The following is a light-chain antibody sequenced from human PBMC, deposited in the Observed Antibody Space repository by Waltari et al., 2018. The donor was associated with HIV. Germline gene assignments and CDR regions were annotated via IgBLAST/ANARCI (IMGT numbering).Light chain of an antibody. V-gene: IGKV3-20*01. Sequence: IVLTQSPGSLSLSPGESAPLSCRASQDINSKYLAWYQQKPGQPPRPLTYGPSTRATGVPGRFSGSGSGTDFTLTISRLEPEDFAVYFCQQYGSRTFGPGRKVDIK. J-gene: IGKJ3*01. CDR1: QDINSKY. CDR3: QQYGSRT. CDR2: GPS.